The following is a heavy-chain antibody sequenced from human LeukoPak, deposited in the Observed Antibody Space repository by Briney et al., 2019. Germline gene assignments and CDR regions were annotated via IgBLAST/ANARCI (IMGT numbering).Heavy chain of an antibody. J-gene: IGHJ6*03. Sequence: SETLSLTCTVSGGSISSYYWSWIRQPPGKGLEWIGYIYYSGSTNYNPSLKSRVIISVDTSKNKFSLKLSSVTAADTAVYYCARIQVIYYYMDVWGKGTTVTVSS. V-gene: IGHV4-59*08. CDR3: ARIQVIYYYMDV. CDR2: IYYSGST. CDR1: GGSISSYY.